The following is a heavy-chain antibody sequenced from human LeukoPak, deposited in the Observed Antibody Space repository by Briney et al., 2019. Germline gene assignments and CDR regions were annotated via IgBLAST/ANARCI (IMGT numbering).Heavy chain of an antibody. D-gene: IGHD1-26*01. Sequence: GGSLRLSCAASGFTLDDHGMSWVRQAPGKGLEWVSGINWNGDGTGYADPVKGRFTISRDNAKNSLYLQMNSLRAEDTALYYCARLGGPDYYFYYYMDVWGKGTTVTVSS. CDR1: GFTLDDHG. J-gene: IGHJ6*03. CDR3: ARLGGPDYYFYYYMDV. V-gene: IGHV3-20*04. CDR2: INWNGDGT.